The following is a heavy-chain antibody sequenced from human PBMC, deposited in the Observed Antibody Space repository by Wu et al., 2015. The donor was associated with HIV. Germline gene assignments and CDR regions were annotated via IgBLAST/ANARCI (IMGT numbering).Heavy chain of an antibody. D-gene: IGHD6-19*01. CDR2: MNPNSGNT. J-gene: IGHJ4*02. Sequence: QVQLMQSGGEVKRPGASVKVSCKTSGYTFTSYDINWVRQATGQGLEWMAWMNPNSGNTGYAQKFQGRVTMTRNTSVRTAYMELSSLRSEDTAVYYCAKTRAYTSDWYVYDYWGQGTLVTVSS. V-gene: IGHV1-8*01. CDR3: AKTRAYTSDWYVYDY. CDR1: GYTFTSYD.